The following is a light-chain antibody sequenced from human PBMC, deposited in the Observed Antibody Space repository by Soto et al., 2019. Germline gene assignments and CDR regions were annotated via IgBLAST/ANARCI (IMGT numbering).Light chain of an antibody. J-gene: IGLJ2*01. Sequence: QSALTHPASVSGSPGQSITISCTGTSSDVGGYNYVSWYQQHPGKAPKLMIYDVNNRPSGVSNRFSGSQSGNTASLTISGLRAEDEADYYCISYTGTSTSVLFGGGTKLTVL. CDR1: SSDVGGYNY. CDR2: DVN. V-gene: IGLV2-14*01. CDR3: ISYTGTSTSVL.